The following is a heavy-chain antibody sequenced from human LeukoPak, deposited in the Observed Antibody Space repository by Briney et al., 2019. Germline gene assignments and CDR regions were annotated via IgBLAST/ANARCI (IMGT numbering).Heavy chain of an antibody. V-gene: IGHV4-34*01. CDR3: ARGSSGWYRRIYFDY. D-gene: IGHD6-19*01. Sequence: SETLSLTCAVYGGSFSGYYWSWIRQPPGKGLEWIGEINHSGSTNYNPSLKSRVTISVDTSKNQFSLKLSSVTAADTAVYYGARGSSGWYRRIYFDYWGQGTLVTVSS. J-gene: IGHJ4*02. CDR2: INHSGST. CDR1: GGSFSGYY.